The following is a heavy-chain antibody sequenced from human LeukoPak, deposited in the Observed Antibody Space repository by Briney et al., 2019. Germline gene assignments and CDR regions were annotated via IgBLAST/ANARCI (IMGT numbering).Heavy chain of an antibody. D-gene: IGHD3-22*01. CDR1: GFTFSSYS. V-gene: IGHV3-21*01. J-gene: IGHJ4*02. CDR3: ATLSYYDSSGPSGDLDY. Sequence: MAGGSLRLSCAASGFTFSSYSMNWVRQAPGKGLEWVSSISSSSSYIYYADSVKGRFTISRDNAKNSLYLQMNSLRAEDTAVYYCATLSYYDSSGPSGDLDYWGQGTLVTVSS. CDR2: ISSSSSYI.